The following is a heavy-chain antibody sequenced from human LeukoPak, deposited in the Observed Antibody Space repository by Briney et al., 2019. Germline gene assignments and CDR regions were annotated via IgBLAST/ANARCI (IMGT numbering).Heavy chain of an antibody. V-gene: IGHV3-11*04. CDR3: ARDGYYDILTGYSPHGAFDI. CDR1: GFTFSDYY. Sequence: GGSLRLSCAASGFTFSDYYMSWIRQAPGKGLEWVSYISSSGSTIYYADSVKGRFTISRDNAKNSLYLQMNSLRAEDTAVCYCARDGYYDILTGYSPHGAFDIWGQGTMVTVSS. D-gene: IGHD3-9*01. J-gene: IGHJ3*02. CDR2: ISSSGSTI.